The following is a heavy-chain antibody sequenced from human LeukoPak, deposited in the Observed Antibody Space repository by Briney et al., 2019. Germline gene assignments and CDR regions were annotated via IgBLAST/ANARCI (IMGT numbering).Heavy chain of an antibody. Sequence: GESPKISCKGSGYRFPTSWIAWVRQMPGKGLEWMGIIYPDDSDTIYNPSFEGQVTFSVDKSISTAYLQWSSLKASDTAIYYCARGAYGSGSSYNYYGMDVWGQGTPVTVSS. CDR2: IYPDDSDT. J-gene: IGHJ6*02. D-gene: IGHD3-10*01. V-gene: IGHV5-51*01. CDR3: ARGAYGSGSSYNYYGMDV. CDR1: GYRFPTSW.